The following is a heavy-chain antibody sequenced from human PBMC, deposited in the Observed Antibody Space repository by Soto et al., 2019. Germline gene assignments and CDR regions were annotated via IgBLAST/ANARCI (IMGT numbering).Heavy chain of an antibody. CDR1: VSSVINNY. D-gene: IGHD1-26*01. CDR2: VYDSGST. V-gene: IGHV4-59*02. CDR3: VRQVGATGSYSYAV. Sequence: SDTLYLTCTVTVSSVINNYWNWIRQPPGKGLEWIGFVYDSGSTSYNSSLKSRLTISVDTSKNQFSLKLSSVTAADTAVYYCVRQVGATGSYSYAVWGQGTMVT. J-gene: IGHJ3*01.